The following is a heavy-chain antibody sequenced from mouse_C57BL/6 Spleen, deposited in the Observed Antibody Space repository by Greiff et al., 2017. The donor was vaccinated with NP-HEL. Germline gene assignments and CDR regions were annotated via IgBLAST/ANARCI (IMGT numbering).Heavy chain of an antibody. Sequence: VQLQQSGAELVRPGASVKLSCTASGFNIKDDYMHWVKQRPEQGLEWIGWIDPENGDTEYASKFQGKATITADTSSNTAYLQLSILTSEDTAVDYCTTSYSNYGNWYFDVWGTGTTVTVSS. CDR1: GFNIKDDY. V-gene: IGHV14-4*01. CDR3: TTSYSNYGNWYFDV. J-gene: IGHJ1*03. CDR2: IDPENGDT. D-gene: IGHD2-5*01.